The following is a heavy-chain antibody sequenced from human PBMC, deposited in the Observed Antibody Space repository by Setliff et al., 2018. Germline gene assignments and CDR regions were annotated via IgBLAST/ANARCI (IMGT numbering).Heavy chain of an antibody. Sequence: VASVKVSCKASGYTFTYFGLSWVRQAPGQGLEWMGWISPYNGQTTYAQRFQGRITMTTDTSTDTAYMELRNLRSDDTAIYFCAKEPAVSLTEAVRRTYYDYAMDAWGQGTTVTVSS. CDR1: GYTFTYFG. J-gene: IGHJ6*02. CDR3: AKEPAVSLTEAVRRTYYDYAMDA. D-gene: IGHD3-9*01. V-gene: IGHV1-18*01. CDR2: ISPYNGQT.